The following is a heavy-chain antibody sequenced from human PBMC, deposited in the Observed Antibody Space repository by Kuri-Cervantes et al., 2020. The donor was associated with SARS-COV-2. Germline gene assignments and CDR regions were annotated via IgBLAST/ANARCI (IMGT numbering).Heavy chain of an antibody. J-gene: IGHJ4*02. CDR2: IIPILGIA. CDR3: SGVLEITGTTLDY. D-gene: IGHD1-20*01. V-gene: IGHV1-69*04. CDR1: GGTFSSHA. Sequence: SVKVSCKASGGTFSSHAISWVRQAPGQGLEWMGRIIPILGIANYAQKLQSRVTMTTDTSTSTAYLELRSLGSDDTAVYYCSGVLEITGTTLDYWGQGTLVTVSS.